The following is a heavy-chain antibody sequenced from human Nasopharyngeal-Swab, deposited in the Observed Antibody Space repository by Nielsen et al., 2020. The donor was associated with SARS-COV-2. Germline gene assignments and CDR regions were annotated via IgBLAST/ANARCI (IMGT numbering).Heavy chain of an antibody. CDR3: ARSNRDSSGWYGIGWYFDY. Sequence: SETLSLTCAVSGGSISSGGYSWSWIRQPPGMGLEWIGYIYHSGSTYYNPSLKSRVTISVDRSKNQFSLKLSSVTAADTAVYYCARSNRDSSGWYGIGWYFDYWGQGTLVTVSS. J-gene: IGHJ4*02. D-gene: IGHD6-19*01. CDR2: IYHSGST. CDR1: GGSISSGGYS. V-gene: IGHV4-30-2*01.